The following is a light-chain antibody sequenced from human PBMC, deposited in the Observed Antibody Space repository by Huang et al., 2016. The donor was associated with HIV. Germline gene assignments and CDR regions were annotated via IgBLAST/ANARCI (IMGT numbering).Light chain of an antibody. CDR3: QQRDSWPLT. V-gene: IGKV3-11*01. Sequence: EIVLTQSPVTLSLSPGERATLSCRASQSVGNYLASYKQNPGQAPRLLIYDESDRATGLPARFSGSGSGTDFTLSISSLELEDFAVYYCQQRDSWPLTFGPGTKVDIK. J-gene: IGKJ3*01. CDR2: DES. CDR1: QSVGNY.